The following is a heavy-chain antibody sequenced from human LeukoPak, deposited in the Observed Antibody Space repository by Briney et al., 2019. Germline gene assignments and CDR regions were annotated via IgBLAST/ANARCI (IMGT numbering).Heavy chain of an antibody. V-gene: IGHV4-34*01. CDR2: INHSRST. CDR3: ARASVRYCSSTSCYTPTPRNWFDP. J-gene: IGHJ5*02. D-gene: IGHD2-2*01. CDR1: GGSFSGYY. Sequence: PSETLSLTCAAYGGSFSGYYWSWIRQPPGKGLEWIGEINHSRSTNYNPSLKSRVTISVDTSKNQFSLKLSSVTAADTAVYYCARASVRYCSSTSCYTPTPRNWFDPWGQGTLVTVSS.